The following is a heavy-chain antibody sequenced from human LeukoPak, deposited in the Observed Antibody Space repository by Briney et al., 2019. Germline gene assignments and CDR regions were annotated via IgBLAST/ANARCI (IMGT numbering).Heavy chain of an antibody. J-gene: IGHJ6*02. CDR1: GFTFDDYG. CDR3: ARGYYGSGSSHYYYYYGMDV. Sequence: PGGSLRLSCAASGFTFDDYGMSWVRQAPGKGLEWVSGINWNGGSTGYADSVKGRFTISRDNAKNSLYLQMYSLRAEDTALYHCARGYYGSGSSHYYYYYGMDVWGQGTTVTVSS. V-gene: IGHV3-20*01. D-gene: IGHD3-10*01. CDR2: INWNGGST.